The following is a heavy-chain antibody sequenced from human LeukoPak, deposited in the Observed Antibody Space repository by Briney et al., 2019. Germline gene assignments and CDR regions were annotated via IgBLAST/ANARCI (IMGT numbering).Heavy chain of an antibody. V-gene: IGHV3-74*01. CDR3: AKDAGLWFGEQNDY. D-gene: IGHD3-10*01. Sequence: GGSLRLSCAASGFTFSSYWMHWVRQAPGKGLVWVSRINSDGSSTSYADSVKGRFTISRDNSKNTLYLQVNSLRAEDTAVYYCAKDAGLWFGEQNDYWGQGTLVTVSS. CDR1: GFTFSSYW. CDR2: INSDGSST. J-gene: IGHJ4*02.